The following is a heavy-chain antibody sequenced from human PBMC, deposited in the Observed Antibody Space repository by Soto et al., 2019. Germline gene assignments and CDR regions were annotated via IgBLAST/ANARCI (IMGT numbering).Heavy chain of an antibody. V-gene: IGHV3-11*06. CDR1: GFPFSDYY. Sequence: GGSLRLSCAASGFPFSDYYMSWIRQAPGKGLEWVSYISSGSSYIKYAASVNGRFTISRDNAKNSLFLHMNNVGDADTAVYYCARSLDYYETSPPGIWGQGTMVTVSS. J-gene: IGHJ3*02. CDR2: ISSGSSYI. CDR3: ARSLDYYETSPPGI. D-gene: IGHD3-22*01.